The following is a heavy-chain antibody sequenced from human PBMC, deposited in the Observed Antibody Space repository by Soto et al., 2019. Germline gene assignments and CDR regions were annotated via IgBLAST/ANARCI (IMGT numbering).Heavy chain of an antibody. Sequence: GGSLRLSGAASGFTFSSYSMSWVRQAPWKGLEWVSAISGSGGSTYYADSVKGRFTISRDNSKNTLYLQMNSLRAEDTAVYYYSKFGGSMVRGVIITPGYKWFDPWGQGTLVTVCS. V-gene: IGHV3-23*01. CDR2: ISGSGGST. J-gene: IGHJ5*02. CDR1: GFTFSSYS. D-gene: IGHD3-10*01. CDR3: SKFGGSMVRGVIITPGYKWFDP.